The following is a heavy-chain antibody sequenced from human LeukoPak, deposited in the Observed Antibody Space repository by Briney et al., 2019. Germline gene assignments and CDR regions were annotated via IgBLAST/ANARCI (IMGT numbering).Heavy chain of an antibody. J-gene: IGHJ3*02. Sequence: PGRSLRLSCAASGFTFSSYAMHWVRQAPGKGLEWVAVISYDGSNKYYADSVKGRFTISRDNSKNTLYLQMNSLRAEDTAVHYCARDPIVGATTSGAFDIWGQGTMVTVSS. D-gene: IGHD1-26*01. V-gene: IGHV3-30*04. CDR1: GFTFSSYA. CDR3: ARDPIVGATTSGAFDI. CDR2: ISYDGSNK.